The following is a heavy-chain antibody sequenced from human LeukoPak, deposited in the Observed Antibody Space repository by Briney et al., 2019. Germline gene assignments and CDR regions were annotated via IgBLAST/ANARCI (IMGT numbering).Heavy chain of an antibody. CDR3: ARDSVSSRGFSLDY. CDR1: GFTFSSYE. V-gene: IGHV3-7*01. Sequence: GGSLRLSCAASGFTFSSYEMNWVRQAPGKGLEWVANIKQDGSEKYYVDSVKGRFTISRDNAKNSLYLQMNSLRAEDTAVYYCARDSVSSRGFSLDYWGQGTLVTVSS. CDR2: IKQDGSEK. J-gene: IGHJ4*02. D-gene: IGHD2-2*01.